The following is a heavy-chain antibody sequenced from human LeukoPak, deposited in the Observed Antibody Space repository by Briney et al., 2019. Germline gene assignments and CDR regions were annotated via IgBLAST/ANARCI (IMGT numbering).Heavy chain of an antibody. J-gene: IGHJ4*02. V-gene: IGHV4-61*01. D-gene: IGHD3-10*01. CDR2: IYYSGST. Sequence: SETLSLTCTVSGGPVSSSSYYWSWIRQPPGKGLEWIGYIYYSGSTNYSPSLKSRVTISVDTSKNQFSLKLTSVTAADTAVYYCARDARDYYGSGSYFDYWGQGTLVTVSS. CDR3: ARDARDYYGSGSYFDY. CDR1: GGPVSSSSYY.